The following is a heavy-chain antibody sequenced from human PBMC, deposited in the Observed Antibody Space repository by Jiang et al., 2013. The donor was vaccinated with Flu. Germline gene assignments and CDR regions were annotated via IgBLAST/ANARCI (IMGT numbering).Heavy chain of an antibody. CDR2: IYPGDSDT. Sequence: MPGKGLEWMGIIYPGDSDTRYSPSFQGQVTISADKSISTAYLQWSSLKASDTAMYYCARHYDSSGRSDYWGQGTLVTVSS. CDR3: ARHYDSSGRSDY. J-gene: IGHJ4*02. V-gene: IGHV5-51*01. D-gene: IGHD3-22*01.